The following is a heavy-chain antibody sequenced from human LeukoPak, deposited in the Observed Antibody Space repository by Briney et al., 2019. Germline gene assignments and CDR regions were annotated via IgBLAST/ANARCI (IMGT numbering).Heavy chain of an antibody. Sequence: ASVKVSCKASGYTFTSYGISWVRQAPGQGLEWMGWISAYNGNTNYAQKLQGRVTMTTDTSTSTAYMELRSLRSDDTAVYYCARDIISSGWYARQYWGQGTLVTVSS. V-gene: IGHV1-18*01. D-gene: IGHD6-19*01. CDR3: ARDIISSGWYARQY. CDR2: ISAYNGNT. CDR1: GYTFTSYG. J-gene: IGHJ4*02.